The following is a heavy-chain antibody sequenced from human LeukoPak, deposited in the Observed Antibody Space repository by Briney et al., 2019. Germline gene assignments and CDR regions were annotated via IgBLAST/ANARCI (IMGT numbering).Heavy chain of an antibody. Sequence: SETLSLTCTVSGGSISSSSYYWGWIRQPPGKGLEWIGSIYYSGSTNYNPSLKSRVTISVDTSKNQFSLKLSSVTAADTAVYYCARPGYSSSSSAFDIWGQGTMVTVSS. V-gene: IGHV4-39*07. CDR2: IYYSGST. CDR3: ARPGYSSSSSAFDI. D-gene: IGHD6-6*01. J-gene: IGHJ3*02. CDR1: GGSISSSSYY.